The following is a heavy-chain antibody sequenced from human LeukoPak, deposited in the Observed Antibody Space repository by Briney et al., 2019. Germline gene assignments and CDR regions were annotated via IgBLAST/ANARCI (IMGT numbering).Heavy chain of an antibody. V-gene: IGHV3-23*01. CDR2: ISGSGGGST. CDR3: AKGYSNSYYYYMDV. CDR1: GFTFSSYA. D-gene: IGHD4-11*01. Sequence: PGGSLRLSCAASGFTFSSYAMSWVRQAPGKGLEWVSAISGSGGGSTYYADSVKGRFTISRDNSKNTLYMQVNSLRAEDTAVYYCAKGYSNSYYYYMDVWGKGTTVTVSS. J-gene: IGHJ6*03.